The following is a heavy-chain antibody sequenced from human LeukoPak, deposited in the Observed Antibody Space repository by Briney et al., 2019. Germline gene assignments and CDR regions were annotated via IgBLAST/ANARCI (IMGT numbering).Heavy chain of an antibody. V-gene: IGHV3-21*04. CDR1: GFTFSSYS. Sequence: GGSLRLSCAASGFTFSSYSMNWVRQAPGKGLEWVSSISSSSSYIYYADSVKGRFTISRDNAKNSLYLQMNSLRGEDSAVYYCARGRTYGSGSYTLFDYWGQGTLVTVSS. D-gene: IGHD3-10*01. CDR3: ARGRTYGSGSYTLFDY. J-gene: IGHJ4*02. CDR2: ISSSSSYI.